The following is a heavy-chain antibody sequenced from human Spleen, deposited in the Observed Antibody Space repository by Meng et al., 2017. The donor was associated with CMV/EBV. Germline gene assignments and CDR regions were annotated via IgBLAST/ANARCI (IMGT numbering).Heavy chain of an antibody. J-gene: IGHJ3*02. V-gene: IGHV3-23*03. CDR1: GFTFSIFS. Sequence: GESLKISCAASGFTFSIFSMSWVRQAPGKGLEWVSVIYSDGITTDYGDSVKGRFTISRDNSKSALYLQMNSLRAEDTAVYYCARDLQGYCGSTMNCAFDIWGQGTLVTVSS. D-gene: IGHD2-2*01. CDR3: ARDLQGYCGSTMNCAFDI. CDR2: IYSDGITT.